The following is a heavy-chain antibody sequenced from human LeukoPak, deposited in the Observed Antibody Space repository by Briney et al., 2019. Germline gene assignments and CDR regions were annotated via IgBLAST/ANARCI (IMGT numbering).Heavy chain of an antibody. J-gene: IGHJ3*02. D-gene: IGHD6-19*01. CDR1: GFTFSGSA. Sequence: PGGSLRLSCAASGFTFSGSAMHWVRQASGKGLEWVGRIRSEGNSYATAYGVSVKGRFTISRDDSKNTAYLQMSSLKTEDTAVYYCAQSIAVAGTQAFDIWGQGTMVTVSS. V-gene: IGHV3-73*01. CDR3: AQSIAVAGTQAFDI. CDR2: IRSEGNSYAT.